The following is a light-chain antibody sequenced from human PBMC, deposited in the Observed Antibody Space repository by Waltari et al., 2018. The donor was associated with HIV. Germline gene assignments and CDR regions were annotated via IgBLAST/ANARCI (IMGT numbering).Light chain of an antibody. CDR2: SND. J-gene: IGLJ3*02. CDR3: STWDRSLSAHV. CDR1: NNNVATQA. Sequence: QAGLTQLPSVSKVLRPPAPLTCTGNNNNVATQAAPCLQQQQGHPPKLLFFSNDNRPAEISERLSVSRSGNTASLTITGLRTEDEAEYYCSTWDRSLSAHVFGGGTKLNGL. V-gene: IGLV10-54*01.